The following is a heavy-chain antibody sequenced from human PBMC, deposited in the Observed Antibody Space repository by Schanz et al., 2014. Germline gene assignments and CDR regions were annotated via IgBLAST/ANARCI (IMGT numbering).Heavy chain of an antibody. J-gene: IGHJ4*02. CDR3: AKDQGSYGSGSYSYFDY. Sequence: VQLVESGGGVVQPGRSLRLSCATSGLNFDYYGMNWVRQAPGKGLEWVSAISGSGASTYYADSVKGRFTISRDNSKNTLYLQMNSLRAEDTAVYYCAKDQGSYGSGSYSYFDYWGQGTLVTVSS. D-gene: IGHD3-10*01. CDR1: GLNFDYYG. V-gene: IGHV3-23*04. CDR2: ISGSGAST.